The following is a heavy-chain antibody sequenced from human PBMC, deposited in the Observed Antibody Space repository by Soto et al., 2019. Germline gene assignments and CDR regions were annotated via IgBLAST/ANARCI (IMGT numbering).Heavy chain of an antibody. Sequence: GGSLRLSCAASGFTFTNAWMTWVRQAPGKGLEWVGRIRSKTDGGTADFAAPVKGRFTISRDDSKNTLYLEMSSLKTEDTAVYHCTTMGYCSGTSCYSLLDSWFQGPLVTVSS. CDR2: IRSKTDGGTA. V-gene: IGHV3-15*01. D-gene: IGHD2-2*01. J-gene: IGHJ4*02. CDR1: GFTFTNAW. CDR3: TTMGYCSGTSCYSLLDS.